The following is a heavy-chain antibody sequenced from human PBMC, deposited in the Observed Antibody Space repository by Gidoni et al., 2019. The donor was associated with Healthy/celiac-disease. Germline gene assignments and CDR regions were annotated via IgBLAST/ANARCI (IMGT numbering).Heavy chain of an antibody. Sequence: QVQLQESGPGLVKPSQTLSLTCTVSGGSISSGGYYWSWIRQHPGKGLEWIGYIYYSGSTYYNPSLKSRVTISVDTSKNQFSLKLSSVTAADTAVYYCARYVFTIFGVVIPSGGMDVWGQGTTVTVSS. V-gene: IGHV4-31*03. CDR2: IYYSGST. CDR1: GGSISSGGYY. J-gene: IGHJ6*02. D-gene: IGHD3-3*01. CDR3: ARYVFTIFGVVIPSGGMDV.